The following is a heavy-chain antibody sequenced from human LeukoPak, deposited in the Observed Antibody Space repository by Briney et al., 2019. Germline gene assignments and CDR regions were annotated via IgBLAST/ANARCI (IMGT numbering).Heavy chain of an antibody. J-gene: IGHJ4*02. V-gene: IGHV3-21*01. CDR3: ARVKADYYDSSALYYFDY. D-gene: IGHD3-22*01. CDR2: ISSSSSYI. Sequence: GGSLRLSCAASGFTFSSYSMNWVRQAPGKGLEWVSSISSSSSYIYYADSVKGRFTISRDNAKNSLYLQMNSLRAEDTAVYYCARVKADYYDSSALYYFDYWGQGTLVTVSS. CDR1: GFTFSSYS.